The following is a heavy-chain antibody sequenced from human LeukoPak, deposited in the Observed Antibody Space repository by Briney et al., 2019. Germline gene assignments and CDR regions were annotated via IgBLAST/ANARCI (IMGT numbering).Heavy chain of an antibody. CDR2: IYHSGST. D-gene: IGHD3-3*01. CDR3: AREQGDYDFWSGYYYLYAFDI. V-gene: IGHV4-38-2*02. J-gene: IGHJ3*02. Sequence: PSETLSLTCTVSGYSISSGYFWGWIRQPPGRGLEWIGNIYHSGSTYYNPSLKSRVTISVDTSKNQFSLKLSSVTAADTAVYYCAREQGDYDFWSGYYYLYAFDIWGQGTMVTVSS. CDR1: GYSISSGYF.